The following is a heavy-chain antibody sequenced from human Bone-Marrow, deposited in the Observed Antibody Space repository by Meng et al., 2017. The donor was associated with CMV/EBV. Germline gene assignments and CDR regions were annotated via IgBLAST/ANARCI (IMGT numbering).Heavy chain of an antibody. J-gene: IGHJ4*02. CDR2: IGTAGDT. D-gene: IGHD5-12*01. CDR1: GFTFSSYD. Sequence: GGSLRLSCAASGFTFSSYDMHWVRQATGKGLEWVSAIGTAGDTYYPGSVKGRFTISRDNAKNSLYIEMNSLRGEDTAFYYCVRADGPSGYDPPGDSWGQGTLVTVSS. CDR3: VRADGPSGYDPPGDS. V-gene: IGHV3-13*01.